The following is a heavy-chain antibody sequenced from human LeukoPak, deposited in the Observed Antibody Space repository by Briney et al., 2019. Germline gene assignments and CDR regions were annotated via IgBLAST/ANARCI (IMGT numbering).Heavy chain of an antibody. J-gene: IGHJ4*02. CDR3: ARSLVRYYDSSGYYDY. Sequence: ASVKVSCKASGYTFTGYYMHWVRQAPGQGLEWMGIINPSGGSTSYAQKFQGRVTMTRDMSTSTVYMELSSLRSEDTAVYYCARSLVRYYDSSGYYDYWGQGTLVTVSS. CDR2: INPSGGST. V-gene: IGHV1-46*01. CDR1: GYTFTGYY. D-gene: IGHD3-22*01.